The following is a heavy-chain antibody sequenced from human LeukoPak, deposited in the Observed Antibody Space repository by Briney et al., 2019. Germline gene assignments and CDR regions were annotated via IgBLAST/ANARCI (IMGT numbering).Heavy chain of an antibody. CDR1: GYTFTSYG. J-gene: IGHJ4*02. CDR3: AREEGDYYDSSGYEDY. CDR2: ISAYNGNT. D-gene: IGHD3-22*01. V-gene: IGHV1-18*01. Sequence: WASVKVSCKASGYTFTSYGISWVRQAPGQGLEWTGWISAYNGNTNYAQKLQGRVTMTTDTSTSTAYMELRSLRSDDTAVYYCAREEGDYYDSSGYEDYWGQGTLVTVSS.